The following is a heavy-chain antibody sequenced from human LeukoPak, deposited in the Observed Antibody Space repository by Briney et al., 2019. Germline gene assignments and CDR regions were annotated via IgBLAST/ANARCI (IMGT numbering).Heavy chain of an antibody. V-gene: IGHV4-39*01. CDR2: IYYSGST. CDR3: ASEVAASNY. J-gene: IGHJ4*02. D-gene: IGHD2-15*01. Sequence: PSETLSLTCTVSGGSISSSSYYWGWIRQPPGKGLEWIGSIYYSGSTYYNPSLKSRVTISVDTSKNQFSLKLSSVTAADTAVYYCASEVAASNYWGQGTLVTVSS. CDR1: GGSISSSSYY.